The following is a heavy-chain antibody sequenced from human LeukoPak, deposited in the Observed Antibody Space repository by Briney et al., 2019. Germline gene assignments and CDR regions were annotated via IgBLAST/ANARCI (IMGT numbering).Heavy chain of an antibody. CDR1: GFTFSDYN. V-gene: IGHV3-11*04. Sequence: GGSLRLSCAASGFTFSDYNMSWIRQAPGKGLEWVSYISSSGSTIYYADSVKGRFTISRDNAKNSLYLQMNSRRAEDTAVYYCARDPPTVTLDYWGQGTLVTVSS. J-gene: IGHJ4*02. CDR3: ARDPPTVTLDY. D-gene: IGHD4-17*01. CDR2: ISSSGSTI.